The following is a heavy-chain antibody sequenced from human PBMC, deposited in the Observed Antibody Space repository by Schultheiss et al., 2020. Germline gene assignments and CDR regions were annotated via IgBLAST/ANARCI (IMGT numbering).Heavy chain of an antibody. CDR1: GFTFSSYG. CDR2: IWYDGSNK. Sequence: SLKISCAASGFTFSSYGMHWVRQAPGKGLEWVAVIWYDGSNKYYADSVKGRFTISRDNSKNTLYLQMNSLRAEDTAVYYCAKGTYQLLTYYYYYYMDVWGKGTTVTVSS. CDR3: AKGTYQLLTYYYYYYMDV. J-gene: IGHJ6*03. D-gene: IGHD2-2*01. V-gene: IGHV3-33*06.